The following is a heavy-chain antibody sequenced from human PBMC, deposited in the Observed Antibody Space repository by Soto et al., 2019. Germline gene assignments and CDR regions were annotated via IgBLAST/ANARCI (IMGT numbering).Heavy chain of an antibody. CDR3: ARRRQNYDILTGYYDY. Sequence: VGSLRLSCAASGFTFSSYWMSWVRQAPGKGLEWVANIKQDGSEKYYVDSVKGRFTISRDNAKNSLYLQMNSLRAEDTAVYYCARRRQNYDILTGYYDYWGQGTLVTVSS. D-gene: IGHD3-9*01. V-gene: IGHV3-7*03. J-gene: IGHJ4*02. CDR1: GFTFSSYW. CDR2: IKQDGSEK.